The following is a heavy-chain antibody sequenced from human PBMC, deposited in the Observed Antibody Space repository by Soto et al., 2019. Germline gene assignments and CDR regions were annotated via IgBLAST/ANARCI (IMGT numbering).Heavy chain of an antibody. D-gene: IGHD2-15*01. Sequence: SETLSLTCTVSGGSISSYYWSWIRQPPGKGLEWIGYIYYSGSTNYNPSLKSRVTISVDTSKNQFSLKLSSVTAADTAVYYCARGAGYCSGGSCYFDYWGQGTLVTVSS. CDR1: GGSISSYY. J-gene: IGHJ4*02. CDR3: ARGAGYCSGGSCYFDY. CDR2: IYYSGST. V-gene: IGHV4-59*01.